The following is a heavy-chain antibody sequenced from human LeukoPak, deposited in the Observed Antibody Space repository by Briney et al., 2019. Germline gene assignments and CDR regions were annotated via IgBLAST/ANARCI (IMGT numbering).Heavy chain of an antibody. V-gene: IGHV3-23*01. Sequence: GGSLRLSCVASGFTFSSYAMSWVRQAPGRGLEWLSAISVSGGITYYADSVKGRFTISRDISKNTLFLQMNSLRAEYTAVSYCAKVGSGYDWGQGTLVTVS. J-gene: IGHJ4*02. CDR1: GFTFSSYA. CDR3: AKVGSGYD. D-gene: IGHD5-12*01. CDR2: ISVSGGIT.